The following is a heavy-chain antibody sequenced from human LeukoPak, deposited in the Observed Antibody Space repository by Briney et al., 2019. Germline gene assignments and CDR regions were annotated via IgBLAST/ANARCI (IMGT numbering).Heavy chain of an antibody. J-gene: IGHJ4*02. CDR2: MNPNSGNT. CDR3: ARGGWLFRGVIITQGDFDY. V-gene: IGHV1-8*03. CDR1: GYTLTSYD. Sequence: GASVKVSCKASGYTLTSYDINWVRQATGQGLEWMGWMNPNSGNTGYAQKFQGRVTITRNTSISTAYMELSSLRSEDTAVYYCARGGWLFRGVIITQGDFDYWGQGTLVTVSS. D-gene: IGHD3-10*01.